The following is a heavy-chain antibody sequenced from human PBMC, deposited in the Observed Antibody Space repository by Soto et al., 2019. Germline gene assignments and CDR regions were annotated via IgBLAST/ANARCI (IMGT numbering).Heavy chain of an antibody. CDR2: IISTTNYI. Sequence: GGSLRLSCSASGFTFTRYSMNWVRQAPGKGLEWVASIISTTNYIYYGESLKGRLTISRDNAKNSMYLQMNTLRAEHTAVYYCARESEDLSSNLDYWGQGPLVTVSS. V-gene: IGHV3-21*06. CDR1: GFTFTRYS. J-gene: IGHJ4*02. CDR3: ARESEDLSSNLDY.